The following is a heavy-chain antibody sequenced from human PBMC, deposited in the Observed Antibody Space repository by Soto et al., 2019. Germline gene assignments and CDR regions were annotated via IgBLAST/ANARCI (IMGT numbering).Heavy chain of an antibody. CDR2: IIPIFGTA. CDR1: GGTFSSYA. V-gene: IGHV1-69*13. D-gene: IGHD2-15*01. Sequence: GASVKVSCKASGGTFSSYAISWVRQAPGQGLEWMGGIIPIFGTANYAQKFQGRVTITADDSTSTAYMELSSLRSEDTAVYYCARTVPDCSGGSCYPADFDYWGQGTLVTVSS. J-gene: IGHJ4*02. CDR3: ARTVPDCSGGSCYPADFDY.